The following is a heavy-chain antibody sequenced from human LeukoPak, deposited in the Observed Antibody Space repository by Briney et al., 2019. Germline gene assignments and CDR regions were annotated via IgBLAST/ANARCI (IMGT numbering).Heavy chain of an antibody. V-gene: IGHV3-9*01. J-gene: IGHJ4*02. CDR2: ISWNSGSI. CDR1: GFTFDDYA. CDR3: AKAPFLRIISGSYYDY. Sequence: PGRSLRLSCAASGFTFDDYAMPWVRQAPGKGLEWVSGISWNSGSIGYADSVKGRFTISRDNAKNSLYLQMNSLRAEDTALYYCAKAPFLRIISGSYYDYWGQGTLVTVSS. D-gene: IGHD1-26*01.